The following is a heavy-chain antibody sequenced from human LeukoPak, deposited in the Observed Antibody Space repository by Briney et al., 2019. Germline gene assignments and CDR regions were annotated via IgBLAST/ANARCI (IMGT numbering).Heavy chain of an antibody. V-gene: IGHV3-74*01. J-gene: IGHJ4*02. D-gene: IGHD6-19*01. CDR2: INTDGSRT. Sequence: GGSLRLSCAASGFTISTYWMHWVRQAPGKELLWVSRINTDGSRTTYADSVKGRFTISRDNSKNTLYLQMNSLRVEDTAVYYCARDRREWLVLCWGRGTLVTV. CDR3: ARDRREWLVLC. CDR1: GFTISTYW.